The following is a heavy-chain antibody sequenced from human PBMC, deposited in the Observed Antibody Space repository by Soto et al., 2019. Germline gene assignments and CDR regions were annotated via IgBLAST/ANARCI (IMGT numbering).Heavy chain of an antibody. CDR3: AKMSSENYYDPVFS. D-gene: IGHD3-22*01. J-gene: IGHJ4*02. CDR2: ISSSGITI. CDR1: GFTFSDYY. V-gene: IGHV3-11*01. Sequence: ESGGGLVKTSGSLRIACAASGFTFSDYYMSWVRQAPGKGLEWVSYISSSGITIYYADSVKGRFTISRDNAKNSVYLQMNSLRAEDTALYFCAKMSSENYYDPVFSWGQGTLVTVSS.